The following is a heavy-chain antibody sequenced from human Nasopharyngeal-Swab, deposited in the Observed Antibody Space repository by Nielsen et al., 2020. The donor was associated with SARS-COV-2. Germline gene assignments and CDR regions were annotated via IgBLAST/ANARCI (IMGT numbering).Heavy chain of an antibody. CDR1: GFTFSNAW. CDR2: IKSKTDGGTT. V-gene: IGHV3-15*01. J-gene: IGHJ4*02. Sequence: GESLKISCAASGFTFSNAWMSWVRQAPGKGPEWVGRIKSKTDGGTTDYAAPVKGRFTISRDDSKNTLYLQMNSLKTEDTAVYYCTGITMVRGVPRSYYFDYWGQGTLVTVSS. CDR3: TGITMVRGVPRSYYFDY. D-gene: IGHD3-10*01.